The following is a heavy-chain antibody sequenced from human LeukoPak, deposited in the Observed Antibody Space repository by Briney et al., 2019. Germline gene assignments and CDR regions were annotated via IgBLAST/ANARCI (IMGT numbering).Heavy chain of an antibody. CDR1: GYTFTGYY. CDR3: ARRAAAVGVGEPIKAYYYYYMDV. V-gene: IGHV1-2*02. J-gene: IGHJ6*03. Sequence: ASVKVSCKASGYTFTGYYLHWVRQAPGQGLEWMGWINPNSGDTNYAQKFEGRVTMTRDTSISTAYMELSSLRSEDTAVYYCARRAAAVGVGEPIKAYYYYYMDVWGKGTTVTVSS. D-gene: IGHD6-13*01. CDR2: INPNSGDT.